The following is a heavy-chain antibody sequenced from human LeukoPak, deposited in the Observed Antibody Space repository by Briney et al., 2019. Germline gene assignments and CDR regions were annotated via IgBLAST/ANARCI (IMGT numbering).Heavy chain of an antibody. CDR2: IKQDGSEK. CDR3: ARDPRSAGRYNWFDP. J-gene: IGHJ5*02. D-gene: IGHD2-15*01. CDR1: GFTFSNYW. Sequence: QPGGSLRLSCAASGFTFSNYWMAWVRQAPAKGLEWVANIKQDGSEKYYVDSVKGRFTISRDNAKNSLFLKMNSLRAEDTALNYCARDPRSAGRYNWFDPGARERWSPSPQ. V-gene: IGHV3-7*03.